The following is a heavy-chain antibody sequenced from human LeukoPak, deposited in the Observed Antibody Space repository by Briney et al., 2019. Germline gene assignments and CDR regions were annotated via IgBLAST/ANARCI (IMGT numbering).Heavy chain of an antibody. V-gene: IGHV3-48*03. CDR2: ISSSGSTI. Sequence: GGSLRLSCAVSGFTFSSYEMNWVRQAPGKGLEWFSYISSSGSTIYYADSVKGRFTISRDNAKNSLYLQMNSLRAEDTAVYYCARDDPYYEILTGYYRGYYFDYWGQGTLVTVSS. D-gene: IGHD3-9*01. CDR3: ARDDPYYEILTGYYRGYYFDY. CDR1: GFTFSSYE. J-gene: IGHJ4*02.